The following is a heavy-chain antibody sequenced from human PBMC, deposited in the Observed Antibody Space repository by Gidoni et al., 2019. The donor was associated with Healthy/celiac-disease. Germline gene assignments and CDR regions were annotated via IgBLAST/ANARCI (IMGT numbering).Heavy chain of an antibody. CDR2: ISHDGSNK. CDR3: AKDVGSYFSHGMDV. J-gene: IGHJ6*02. V-gene: IGHV3-30*18. D-gene: IGHD1-26*01. Sequence: QLHLVESGGGVVQPGRSLRLSCAASGFTFSSYGMHWVRQAPGKGLEWVAVISHDGSNKYYADSVKGRFTISRDNSKNTLYLQMSSLRAEDTAVYYCAKDVGSYFSHGMDVWGQGTTVTGSS. CDR1: GFTFSSYG.